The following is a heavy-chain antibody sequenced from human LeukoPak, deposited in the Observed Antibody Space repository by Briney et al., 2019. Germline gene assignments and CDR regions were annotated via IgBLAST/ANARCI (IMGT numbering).Heavy chain of an antibody. Sequence: PGGSLRLSCAASGFTFSSYWMTWVRQTPGKGLEWVAIIKEDGSEEYYVDSVKGRFTISRDNAKNSLYLQMNSLRAGDAAVYYCARSRGVTWGQGTLVTVSS. CDR3: ARSRGVT. J-gene: IGHJ4*02. V-gene: IGHV3-7*01. D-gene: IGHD3-10*01. CDR1: GFTFSSYW. CDR2: IKEDGSEE.